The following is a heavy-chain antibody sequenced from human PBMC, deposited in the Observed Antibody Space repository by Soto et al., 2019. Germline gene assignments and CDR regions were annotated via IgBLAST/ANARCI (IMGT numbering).Heavy chain of an antibody. D-gene: IGHD6-19*01. CDR2: ISGGGDAT. V-gene: IGHV3-23*01. J-gene: IGHJ4*02. CDR1: GFTFGNYA. CDR3: AKKSRGLITVPALYYFAY. Sequence: EVQLLESGGGLVQPAGSLRLSCAASGFTFGNYAFSWVRQAPGKGLEWVSVISGGGDATYYPDSVKGRITTTRDNSKNTVYLQMNRLRAEATAVYYCAKKSRGLITVPALYYFAYWGQGTRVTVSS.